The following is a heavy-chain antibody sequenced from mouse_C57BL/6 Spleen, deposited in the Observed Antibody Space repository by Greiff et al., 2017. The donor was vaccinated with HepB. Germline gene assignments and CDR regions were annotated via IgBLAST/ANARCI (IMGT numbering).Heavy chain of an antibody. CDR2: IDPSDSYT. Sequence: QVQLKQPGAELVMPGASVKLSCKASGYTFTSYWMHWVKQRPGQGLEWIGEIDPSDSYTNYNQKFKGKSTLTVDKSSSTAYMQLSSLTSEDSAVYYCARWYYGSSYVGYFDVWGTGTTVTVSS. J-gene: IGHJ1*03. CDR1: GYTFTSYW. CDR3: ARWYYGSSYVGYFDV. D-gene: IGHD1-1*01. V-gene: IGHV1-69*01.